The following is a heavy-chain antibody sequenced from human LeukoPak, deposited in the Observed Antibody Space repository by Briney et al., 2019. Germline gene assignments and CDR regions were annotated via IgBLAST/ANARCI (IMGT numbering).Heavy chain of an antibody. V-gene: IGHV1-3*01. D-gene: IGHD4-17*01. CDR3: ARVPTTVTTTFDY. CDR1: GYTFTSYA. Sequence: ASVTVSCTASGYTFTSYAINWVRQAPGQRLEWMGWINAGNGDTKYSQNFQGRVTITRDTSASTAYMELNSLRSEDTAVYYCARVPTTVTTTFDYWGQGTLVTVSS. CDR2: INAGNGDT. J-gene: IGHJ4*02.